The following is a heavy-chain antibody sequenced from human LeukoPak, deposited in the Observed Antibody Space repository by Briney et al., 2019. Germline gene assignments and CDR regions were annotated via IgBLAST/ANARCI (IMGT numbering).Heavy chain of an antibody. CDR1: GYTFTSYG. D-gene: IGHD1-26*01. J-gene: IGHJ4*02. Sequence: ASVKVSCKASGYTFTSYGISWVRQAPGQGLEWMGWISAYSGNTNYAQNLQGRVTMNTDTSTSTAYMELRSLRSDDTAVYYCARAGQNSGSHFGYYYWGQGTLVTVSS. CDR3: ARAGQNSGSHFGYYY. V-gene: IGHV1-18*01. CDR2: ISAYSGNT.